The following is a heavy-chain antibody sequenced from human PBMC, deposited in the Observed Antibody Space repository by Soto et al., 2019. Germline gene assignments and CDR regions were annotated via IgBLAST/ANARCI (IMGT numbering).Heavy chain of an antibody. Sequence: EVHLVESGGGLVQPGGSLRLSCAASGFSVSSNYVSWVRQAPGKGLEWVSVVYSVGSTYYADSVKGRFTSSRDSSKNTLYLQMSSLRAEDTAVYYCAGHRHKDYWGQGALVTVSS. CDR3: AGHRHKDY. CDR1: GFSVSSNY. J-gene: IGHJ4*02. D-gene: IGHD2-21*01. CDR2: VYSVGST. V-gene: IGHV3-66*04.